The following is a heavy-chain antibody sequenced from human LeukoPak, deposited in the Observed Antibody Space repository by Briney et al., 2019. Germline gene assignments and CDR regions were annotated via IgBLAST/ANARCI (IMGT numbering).Heavy chain of an antibody. CDR3: ARGPPIYSSGWYVNY. J-gene: IGHJ4*02. Sequence: GASVKVSCKASGGTFSSYAISWVRQAPGQGLEWMGGIIPIFGTANYAQKFQGRVTITADESTSTAYMELSSLRSEDTAVYYCARGPPIYSSGWYVNYWGQGTLVTVSS. D-gene: IGHD6-19*01. CDR2: IIPIFGTA. CDR1: GGTFSSYA. V-gene: IGHV1-69*13.